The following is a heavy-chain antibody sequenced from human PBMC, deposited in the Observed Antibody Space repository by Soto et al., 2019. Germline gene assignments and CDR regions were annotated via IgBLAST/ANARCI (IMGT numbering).Heavy chain of an antibody. V-gene: IGHV3-30*18. D-gene: IGHD3-22*01. CDR2: ISYDGSNK. Sequence: GGSLRLSCAASGFTFSSYGMHWVRQAPGKGLEWVAVISYDGSNKYYADSVKGRFTISRDNSKNTLYLQMNSLRAEDTAVYYCAKGRHYYDSSGYRYFDYWGQGTLVTVSS. CDR1: GFTFSSYG. CDR3: AKGRHYYDSSGYRYFDY. J-gene: IGHJ4*02.